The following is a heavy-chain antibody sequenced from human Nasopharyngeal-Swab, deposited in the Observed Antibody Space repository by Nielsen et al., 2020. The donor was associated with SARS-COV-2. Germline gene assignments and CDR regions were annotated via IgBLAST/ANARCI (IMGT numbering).Heavy chain of an antibody. CDR3: VRDYRTWSFPSSYYYYHMDV. CDR2: ISHLGAT. J-gene: IGHJ6*03. D-gene: IGHD3-10*01. Sequence: SETLSLTCAVYGGSFSDNYWNWVRQSPGKGLEWIGEISHLGATNYKSSLKSRVVLSVDSSKSQFSLRLTSVTAADTGVYYCVRDYRTWSFPSSYYYYHMDVWGQGTTVTVSS. CDR1: GGSFSDNY. V-gene: IGHV4-34*01.